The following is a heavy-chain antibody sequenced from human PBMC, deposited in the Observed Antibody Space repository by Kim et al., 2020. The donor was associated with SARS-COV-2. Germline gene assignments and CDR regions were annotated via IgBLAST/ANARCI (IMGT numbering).Heavy chain of an antibody. CDR3: ATYLNCDYVWGSYRFDY. J-gene: IGHJ4*02. D-gene: IGHD3-16*02. Sequence: VKGRFTISRDNAKNSLYLQMNSLRAEDTAVYYCATYLNCDYVWGSYRFDYWGQGTLVTVSS. V-gene: IGHV3-11*06.